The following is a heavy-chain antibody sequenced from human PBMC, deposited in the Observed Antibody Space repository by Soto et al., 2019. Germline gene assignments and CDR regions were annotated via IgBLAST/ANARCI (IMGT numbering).Heavy chain of an antibody. CDR2: IYPGDSDT. D-gene: IGHD3-3*01. V-gene: IGHV5-51*01. Sequence: GESLKISCKGSGYSFTSYWIGWVRQMPGKGLEWMGIIYPGDSDTRYSPSFQGQVTISADKSISTAYLQWSSLKASDTAMYYCARLVHDFWSGYSYYYGMDVWGQGTTVTVSS. J-gene: IGHJ6*02. CDR3: ARLVHDFWSGYSYYYGMDV. CDR1: GYSFTSYW.